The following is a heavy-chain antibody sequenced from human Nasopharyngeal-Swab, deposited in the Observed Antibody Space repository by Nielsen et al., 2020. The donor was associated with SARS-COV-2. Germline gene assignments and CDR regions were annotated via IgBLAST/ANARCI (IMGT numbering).Heavy chain of an antibody. J-gene: IGHJ6*02. Sequence: SGPTLVKPTQTLTLTYTFSGIPLSPSGMCVTWIRQTPGKALEWLALINWDDHKYYSTSLRTRLNISKDTSKNQVVLTMTIMDPVDTGTYYCARMYSTGYYYYGMDVWGQGTTVTVSS. CDR1: GIPLSPSGMC. D-gene: IGHD3-10*01. CDR2: INWDDHK. V-gene: IGHV2-70*01. CDR3: ARMYSTGYYYYGMDV.